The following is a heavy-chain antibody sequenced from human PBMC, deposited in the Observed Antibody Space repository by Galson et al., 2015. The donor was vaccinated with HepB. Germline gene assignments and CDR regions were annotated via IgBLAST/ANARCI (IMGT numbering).Heavy chain of an antibody. D-gene: IGHD3-22*01. Sequence: SLRLSCAAFGFTLSSYSMIWVRQAPGKGLEWVSSISNSSSYIYYADSVKGRFTISRDNAKNSLYLQVNSLRAEDTAVYYCARAEYYYDSNGFSLYFDYWGQGTLVTVSS. CDR1: GFTLSSYS. CDR3: ARAEYYYDSNGFSLYFDY. J-gene: IGHJ4*02. CDR2: ISNSSSYI. V-gene: IGHV3-21*01.